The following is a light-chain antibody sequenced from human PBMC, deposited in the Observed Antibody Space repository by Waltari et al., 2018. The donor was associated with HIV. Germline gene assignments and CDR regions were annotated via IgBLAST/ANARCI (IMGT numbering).Light chain of an antibody. CDR1: ALPKQY. CDR2: KDN. CDR3: QSADSSGTYRV. J-gene: IGLJ3*02. V-gene: IGLV3-25*03. Sequence: SYELTQPASVSVSPGQTASITCSGDALPKQYVYWYQKKQGQVPVLVIYKDNERPSGIPERFAGSSSGTTATLTISGVQAEDESDYYCQSADSSGTYRVFGGGTKVTVL.